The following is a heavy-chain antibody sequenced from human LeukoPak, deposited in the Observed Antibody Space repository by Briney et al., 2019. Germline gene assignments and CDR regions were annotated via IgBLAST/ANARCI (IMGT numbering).Heavy chain of an antibody. CDR3: AREIYDYVWGSYRLFDY. CDR2: IIPIFGTA. CDR1: GGTFSSYA. D-gene: IGHD3-16*02. V-gene: IGHV1-69*01. J-gene: IGHJ4*02. Sequence: SVKVSCKASGGTFSSYAISWVRQAPGQGLEWMGGIIPIFGTANYAQQFQGRVTITADESTSTAYMELSSLRSEDTAVYYCAREIYDYVWGSYRLFDYWGQGTLVTVSS.